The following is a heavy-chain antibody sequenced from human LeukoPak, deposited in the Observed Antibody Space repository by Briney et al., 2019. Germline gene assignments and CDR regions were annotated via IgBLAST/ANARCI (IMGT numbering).Heavy chain of an antibody. CDR3: ASPFYCSGGSCNDY. CDR1: GYTFTGYY. J-gene: IGHJ4*02. CDR2: INPNSGGT. D-gene: IGHD2-15*01. V-gene: IGHV1-2*02. Sequence: GASVKVSCKASGYTFTGYYMHWVRQAPGQGLEWMGWINPNSGGTNYAQKFQGRVTMTRDTSISTAYMELSRLRSDDTAVYYCASPFYCSGGSCNDYWGQGTLVTVSS.